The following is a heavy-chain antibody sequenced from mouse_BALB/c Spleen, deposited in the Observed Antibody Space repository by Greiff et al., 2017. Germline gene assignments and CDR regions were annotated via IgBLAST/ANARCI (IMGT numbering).Heavy chain of an antibody. CDR3: ARYGYYADY. CDR2: INPSSGYT. D-gene: IGHD2-2*01. Sequence: VKLMESAAELARPGASVKMSCKASGYTFTSYTMHWVKQRPGQGLEWIGYINPSSGYTEYNQKFKDKTTLTADKSSSTAYMQLSSLTSEDSAVYYCARYGYYADYWGQGTTLTVSS. V-gene: IGHV1-4*02. J-gene: IGHJ2*01. CDR1: GYTFTSYT.